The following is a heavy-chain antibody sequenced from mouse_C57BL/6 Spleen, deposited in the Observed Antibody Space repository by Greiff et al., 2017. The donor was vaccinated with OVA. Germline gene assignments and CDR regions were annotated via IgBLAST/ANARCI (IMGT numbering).Heavy chain of an antibody. V-gene: IGHV1-82*01. CDR1: GYAFSSSW. CDR2: IYPGDGDT. CDR3: AREIYVDY. J-gene: IGHJ2*01. Sequence: VQLQQSGPELVKPGASVKISCKASGYAFSSSWMNWVKQRPGKGLEWIGRIYPGDGDTNYNGKFKGKATLTADKSSSTAYMQLSSLTSEDSAVYFCAREIYVDYWGQGTTLTVSS.